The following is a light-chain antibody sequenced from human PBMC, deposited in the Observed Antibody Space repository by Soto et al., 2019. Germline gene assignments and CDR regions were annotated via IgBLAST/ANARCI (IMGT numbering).Light chain of an antibody. CDR3: AAWDDSLNAWV. CDR1: NSNIGSYT. CDR2: GNI. Sequence: QSVLTQPPSASRTPGQTVAISCSGTNSNIGSYTVNWYQQFPGTVPRLLIYGNIQRPSGVPDRFSGSKSDTSASLAISGLLSEDESDYYCAAWDDSLNAWVFGGGTKLTVL. V-gene: IGLV1-44*01. J-gene: IGLJ3*02.